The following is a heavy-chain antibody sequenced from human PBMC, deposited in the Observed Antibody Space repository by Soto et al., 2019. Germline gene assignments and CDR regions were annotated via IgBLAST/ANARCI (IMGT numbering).Heavy chain of an antibody. CDR1: GDSVSSNSAA. Sequence: PSQTLSLTCAISGDSVSSNSAAWNWIRQSPSRGLEWLGRTYYRSKWYNDYAVSVKSRITINPDTSKNQLSLQLNSVTPEDTAVYYCAISDFWSGYSDYWGQGTLVTVSS. J-gene: IGHJ4*02. D-gene: IGHD3-3*01. V-gene: IGHV6-1*01. CDR3: AISDFWSGYSDY. CDR2: TYYRSKWYN.